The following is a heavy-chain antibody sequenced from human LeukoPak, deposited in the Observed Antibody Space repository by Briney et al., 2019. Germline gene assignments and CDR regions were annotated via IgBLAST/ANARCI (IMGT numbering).Heavy chain of an antibody. Sequence: AGGSLKISCEGSGYSFTSFWITWVRPMPGKGLEWMGRIDPSDSYANYSPSFQGHVTLSADKSISTAYLQWSSLKASDTAMYYCARHGVWREGLSSDAFDVWGQGTLVTVSS. J-gene: IGHJ3*01. V-gene: IGHV5-10-1*01. CDR1: GYSFTSFW. CDR2: IDPSDSYA. CDR3: ARHGVWREGLSSDAFDV. D-gene: IGHD3-3*01.